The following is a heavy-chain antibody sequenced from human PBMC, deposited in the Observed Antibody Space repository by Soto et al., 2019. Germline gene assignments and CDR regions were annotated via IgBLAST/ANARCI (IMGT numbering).Heavy chain of an antibody. V-gene: IGHV3-23*01. Sequence: EVQLLESGGGLVQPGGSLRLSCAASGFTFGSHAMIWVRQAPGKGLEWVSAISGSGGSAYYADSVKGRFTISRDNSKNTLKLQLNGLRAEDTALYYCAKDPYPDFWSAYYYLDYGGQGTLATSPQ. J-gene: IGHJ4*02. CDR1: GFTFGSHA. CDR3: AKDPYPDFWSAYYYLDY. CDR2: ISGSGGSA. D-gene: IGHD3-3*01.